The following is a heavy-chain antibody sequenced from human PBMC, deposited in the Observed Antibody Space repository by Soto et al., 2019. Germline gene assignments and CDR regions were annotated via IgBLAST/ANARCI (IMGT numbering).Heavy chain of an antibody. D-gene: IGHD3-22*01. V-gene: IGHV5-51*01. CDR3: AKREYFYDSTGYYRDVYDA. Sequence: GESLKISCKGSGFRFTDFWIGWVRQTPGKGLEYMGIIYPSDSDTRYSPSFQGQVTISADKSISSAFLQWNSLKASDTGMYYCAKREYFYDSTGYYRDVYDAWGQGTMVTVSS. CDR2: IYPSDSDT. J-gene: IGHJ3*01. CDR1: GFRFTDFW.